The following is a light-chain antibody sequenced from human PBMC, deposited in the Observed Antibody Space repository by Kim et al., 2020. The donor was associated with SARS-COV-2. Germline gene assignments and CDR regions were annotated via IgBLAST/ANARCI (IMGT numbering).Light chain of an antibody. Sequence: SVSPGERAPLSCRARQSVSSNLAWYQQKPGRAPRLLIYGASTRATGIPARFSGSGSGTEFTLTISSLQSEDFAVYYCQQYNNWPYTFGQGTKLEI. V-gene: IGKV3-15*01. CDR2: GAS. CDR3: QQYNNWPYT. J-gene: IGKJ2*01. CDR1: QSVSSN.